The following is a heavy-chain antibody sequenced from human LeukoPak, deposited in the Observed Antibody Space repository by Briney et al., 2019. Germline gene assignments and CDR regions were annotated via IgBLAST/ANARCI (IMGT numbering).Heavy chain of an antibody. V-gene: IGHV4-39*01. CDR2: IYYSGST. D-gene: IGHD6-19*01. J-gene: IGHJ4*02. Sequence: SETLSLTCTVSGGSISSSSYYWGWIRQPPGKGLEWIGSIYYSGSTYYNPSLKSRVTISVDTSKNQFSLKLSSVTAADTAVYYCARPGYSSGWYVVDYWGQGTLVTVSS. CDR3: ARPGYSSGWYVVDY. CDR1: GGSISSSSYY.